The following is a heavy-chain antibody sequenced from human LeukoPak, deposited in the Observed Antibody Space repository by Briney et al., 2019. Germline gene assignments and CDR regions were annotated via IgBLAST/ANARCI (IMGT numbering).Heavy chain of an antibody. J-gene: IGHJ6*02. Sequence: PGGSLRLSCAASGFTFDDYAMHWVRQAPGKGLEWVSGISWNSGTIGYADSVKGRFTISRDNAKNSLYLQMNSLRAEDTALYYCAKDIGMITFGGVILIDGMDVWGQGTTVTVFS. CDR3: AKDIGMITFGGVILIDGMDV. CDR1: GFTFDDYA. CDR2: ISWNSGTI. V-gene: IGHV3-9*01. D-gene: IGHD3-16*02.